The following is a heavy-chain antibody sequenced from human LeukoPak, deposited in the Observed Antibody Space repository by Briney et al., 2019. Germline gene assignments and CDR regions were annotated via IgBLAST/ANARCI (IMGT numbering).Heavy chain of an antibody. V-gene: IGHV4-39*07. Sequence: SESLSLTCTVSGGSISSGSYYWAWIRQPPGKGLEWIGSINYSGSTYYNPSLKSRVTISVDTSKNQFSLKLSSVTAADTAVYYCARDTPLYNWFDPWGQGTLVTVSS. CDR3: ARDTPLYNWFDP. J-gene: IGHJ5*02. CDR2: INYSGST. CDR1: GGSISSGSYY. D-gene: IGHD2-15*01.